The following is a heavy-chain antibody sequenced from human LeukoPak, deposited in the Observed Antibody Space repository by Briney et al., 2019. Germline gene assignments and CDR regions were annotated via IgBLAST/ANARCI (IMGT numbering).Heavy chain of an antibody. J-gene: IGHJ3*02. CDR2: INPSGGST. V-gene: IGHV1-46*01. Sequence: ASVKVSCKASGYTFTSYYMHWVRQAPGQGLEWMGIINPSGGSTSYAQKFQGRVTMTRDTSTSTVYMELSSLRAEDTAVYYCVKERSLRYCSYARCNDAFDIWGQGTKVTVSS. CDR1: GYTFTSYY. CDR3: VKERSLRYCSYARCNDAFDI. D-gene: IGHD2-15*01.